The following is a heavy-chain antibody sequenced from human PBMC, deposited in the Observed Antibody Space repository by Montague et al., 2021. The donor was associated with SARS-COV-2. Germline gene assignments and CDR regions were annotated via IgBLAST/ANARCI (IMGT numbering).Heavy chain of an antibody. J-gene: IGHJ6*02. D-gene: IGHD3-10*01. CDR1: GASFSGYY. CDR3: ARRPGRVWGLDV. Sequence: SETLSLTCAVYGASFSGYYWNFIRQTPGKGLEWLGEISHSGTTKYNPSLKSRFTISADTSKNQFSLILTSVTAADTAVYFCARRPGRVWGLDVWGHGTTVTVSS. CDR2: ISHSGTT. V-gene: IGHV4-34*01.